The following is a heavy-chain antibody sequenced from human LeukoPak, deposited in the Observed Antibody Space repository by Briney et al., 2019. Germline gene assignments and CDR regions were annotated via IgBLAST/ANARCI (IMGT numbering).Heavy chain of an antibody. J-gene: IGHJ4*02. CDR2: ISYDGSNK. CDR3: ARDGALEDSSGYYLFDY. V-gene: IGHV3-30-3*01. CDR1: GFTFSSYA. D-gene: IGHD3-22*01. Sequence: PGGSLRLSCAASGFTFSSYAIHWVRQAPGKGLEWVAVISYDGSNKYYADSVKGRFTISRDNSKNTLYLQMNSLRAEDTAVYYCARDGALEDSSGYYLFDYWGQGTLVTVSS.